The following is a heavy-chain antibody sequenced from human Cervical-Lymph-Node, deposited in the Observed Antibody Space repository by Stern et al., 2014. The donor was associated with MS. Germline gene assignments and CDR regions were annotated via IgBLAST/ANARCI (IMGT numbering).Heavy chain of an antibody. CDR2: IYPYDSDT. Sequence: VQLVVSGAEVKKPGESLKISCKLSGYSFTIYYIAWVRQMPGQVLELMGVIYPYDSDTTYSPSFQGQVSISADKSITTAYLQWSSLRASDTAMYYCARHVQGFDYWGQGTLVTVSS. CDR1: GYSFTIYY. V-gene: IGHV5-51*01. CDR3: ARHVQGFDY. J-gene: IGHJ4*02.